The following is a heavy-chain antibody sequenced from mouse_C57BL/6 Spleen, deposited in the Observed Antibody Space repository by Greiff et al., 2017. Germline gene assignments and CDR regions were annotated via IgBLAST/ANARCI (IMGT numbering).Heavy chain of an antibody. D-gene: IGHD1-1*01. J-gene: IGHJ1*03. CDR1: GYSITSGYD. CDR3: ARDGVFITTVVATPGYFDV. CDR2: ISYSGST. Sequence: VQLKESGPGMVKPSQSLSLTCTVTGYSITSGYDWHWIRHFPGNKLEWMGYISYSGSTNYNPSLKSRISITHDTSKNHFFLKLNSVTTEDTATYYCARDGVFITTVVATPGYFDVWGTGTTVTVSS. V-gene: IGHV3-1*01.